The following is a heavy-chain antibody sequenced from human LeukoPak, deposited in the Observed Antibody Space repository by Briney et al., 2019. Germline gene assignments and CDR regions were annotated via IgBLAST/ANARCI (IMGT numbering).Heavy chain of an antibody. CDR2: ISGSGDNT. Sequence: GGSLRLSCEGSGLTLSDHHMDWVRQAPGKGLEWVSAISGSGDNTHYADSVKGRFTISRDNSKNTLYLQMNSLRAEDTAVYYCAKLSVRWLQLASYFDYWGQGTLVTVSS. CDR3: AKLSVRWLQLASYFDY. D-gene: IGHD5-24*01. V-gene: IGHV3-23*01. CDR1: GLTLSDHH. J-gene: IGHJ4*02.